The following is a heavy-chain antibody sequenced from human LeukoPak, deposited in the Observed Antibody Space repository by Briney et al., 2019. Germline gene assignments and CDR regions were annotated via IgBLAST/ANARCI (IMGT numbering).Heavy chain of an antibody. CDR2: INPSGGST. D-gene: IGHD3-3*01. J-gene: IGHJ3*02. CDR3: ARDRSRFSDAFDI. Sequence: ASVKVSCKASGYTFTSYYMHWVRQAPGQGLEWMAIINPSGGSTSYAQKFQGRVTMTRDMSTSTVYMELSSLRSEDTAVYYCARDRSRFSDAFDIWGQGTMVTVSS. CDR1: GYTFTSYY. V-gene: IGHV1-46*01.